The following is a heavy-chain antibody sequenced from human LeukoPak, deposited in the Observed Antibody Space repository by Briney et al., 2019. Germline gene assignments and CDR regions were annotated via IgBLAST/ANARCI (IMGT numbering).Heavy chain of an antibody. D-gene: IGHD3-3*01. Sequence: GRSLRLSCAASGFTFSSYAMHWVRQAPGKGLEWVAVISYDGSNKYYADSVKGRSTISRDNSKNTLYLQMNSLRAEDTAVYYCARFGSAENVLRFLEWFQKLYYFDYWGQGTLVTVSS. CDR1: GFTFSSYA. CDR2: ISYDGSNK. V-gene: IGHV3-30*04. CDR3: ARFGSAENVLRFLEWFQKLYYFDY. J-gene: IGHJ4*02.